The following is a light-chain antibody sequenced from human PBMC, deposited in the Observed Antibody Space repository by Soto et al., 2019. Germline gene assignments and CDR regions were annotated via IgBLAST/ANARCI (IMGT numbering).Light chain of an antibody. CDR1: SSNIGAGYD. CDR2: GNS. J-gene: IGLJ3*02. Sequence: QSVLTQPPSVSGAPGQRVTISCTGSSSNIGAGYDVHWYQQLPGTAPKLLIYGNSNRPSGVPDRFSGSKSGTSASLAITGLQAEDEAYYSCQPYDSSLSGRVFGGGTKLTVL. CDR3: QPYDSSLSGRV. V-gene: IGLV1-40*01.